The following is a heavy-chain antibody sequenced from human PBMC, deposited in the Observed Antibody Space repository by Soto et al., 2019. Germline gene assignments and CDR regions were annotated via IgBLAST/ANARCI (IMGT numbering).Heavy chain of an antibody. V-gene: IGHV4-39*01. CDR1: GGSISSSSYY. CDR3: ARISVASRYMDV. CDR2: FYYSGST. J-gene: IGHJ6*03. D-gene: IGHD5-12*01. Sequence: SETLSLRWTVAGGSISSSSYYWGWIRQSPGKGLEWIGSFYYSGSTYYSPSLKSRVTISGDTSKKQISLRLSSVTAADTAVYYCARISVASRYMDVWGKGTTVTVSS.